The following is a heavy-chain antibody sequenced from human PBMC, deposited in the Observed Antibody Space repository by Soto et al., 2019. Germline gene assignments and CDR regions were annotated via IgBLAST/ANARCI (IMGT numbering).Heavy chain of an antibody. V-gene: IGHV3-23*01. D-gene: IGHD2-2*01. Sequence: EVQLLESGGGLVQPGGSLRLSCAASGFTFSNYAMNWVRQAPGKGLEWVSAISASGGSTYYADSVKGRFTISRDESKNELYLQMNSLRADATAVYYCAAIQRFNHLLRAVFWGQGTLVTVSS. CDR2: ISASGGST. CDR1: GFTFSNYA. CDR3: AAIQRFNHLLRAVF. J-gene: IGHJ4*02.